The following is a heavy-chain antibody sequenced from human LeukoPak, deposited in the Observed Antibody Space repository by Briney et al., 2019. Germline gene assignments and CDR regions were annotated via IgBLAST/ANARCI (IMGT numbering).Heavy chain of an antibody. CDR2: INHSGST. D-gene: IGHD6-13*01. V-gene: IGHV4-34*01. CDR1: GGSFSGYY. CDR3: ARVLIYSSSWYPAMSYYMDV. J-gene: IGHJ6*03. Sequence: SETLSLTCAVYGGSFSGYYWSWIRQPPGKGLEWIGEINHSGSTNYNPSLTSRVTISVDTSKNQFSLKLSSVTAANTAVYYCARVLIYSSSWYPAMSYYMDVWGKGTTVTVSS.